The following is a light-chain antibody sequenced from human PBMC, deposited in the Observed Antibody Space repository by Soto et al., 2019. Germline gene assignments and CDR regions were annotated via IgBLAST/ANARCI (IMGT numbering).Light chain of an antibody. CDR1: QDISNY. J-gene: IGKJ3*01. CDR2: DAS. Sequence: DIQMTQSPSSLSASVGDRVTITCQASQDISNYLNWYQQKPGKAPKLLIYDASNLETGVPSRFSGSGSGTDFTFTISSVQPEDRATYYSLQDDNLRPFTFGPGTKLDIK. CDR3: LQDDNLRPFT. V-gene: IGKV1-33*01.